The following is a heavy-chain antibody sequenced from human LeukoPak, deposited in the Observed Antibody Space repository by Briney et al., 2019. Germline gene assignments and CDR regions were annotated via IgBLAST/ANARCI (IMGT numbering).Heavy chain of an antibody. CDR2: IYSGGST. Sequence: GGSLRLPCAASGFTVSSNYLSWVSQAPGKGLEWVSVIYSGGSTYYADSVRGRFTISRDNSKNTLYLQMNSLRAEDTAVYYCASPRYSGSYYGFDYWGQGTLVTVSS. V-gene: IGHV3-53*01. CDR3: ASPRYSGSYYGFDY. J-gene: IGHJ4*02. CDR1: GFTVSSNY. D-gene: IGHD1-26*01.